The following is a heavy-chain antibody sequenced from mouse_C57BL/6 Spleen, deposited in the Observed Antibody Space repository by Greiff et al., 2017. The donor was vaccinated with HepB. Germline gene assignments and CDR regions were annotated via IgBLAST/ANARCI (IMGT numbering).Heavy chain of an antibody. CDR3: ARYYSNDWYFDV. CDR1: GYTFTSYW. V-gene: IGHV1-64*01. J-gene: IGHJ1*03. Sequence: VQLQQPGAELVKPGASVKLSCKASGYTFTSYWLHWVKQRPGQGLEWIGMIHPNSGSTNYNEKFKSKATLTVDKSSSTAYMQLSSLTSEDSAVYYCARYYSNDWYFDVWGTGTTVTVSS. D-gene: IGHD2-5*01. CDR2: IHPNSGST.